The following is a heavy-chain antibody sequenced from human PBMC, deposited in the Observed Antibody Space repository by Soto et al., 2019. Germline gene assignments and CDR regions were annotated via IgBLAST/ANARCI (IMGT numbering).Heavy chain of an antibody. CDR3: AKRASYGSLDY. CDR2: ISWNGTIA. J-gene: IGHJ4*02. CDR1: GFTFDDHA. D-gene: IGHD5-18*01. Sequence: GGSLRLSCAASGFTFDDHAMHWVRRVPGRGLEWVSTISWNGTIAGYADSVEGRFTISRDNSKNTVYLQMNSLRAEDTAVYYCAKRASYGSLDYWGQGTLVTVSS. V-gene: IGHV3-9*01.